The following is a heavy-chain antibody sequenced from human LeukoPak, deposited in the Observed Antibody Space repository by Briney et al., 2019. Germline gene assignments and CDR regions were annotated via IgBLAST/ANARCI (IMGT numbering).Heavy chain of an antibody. V-gene: IGHV3-23*01. Sequence: GGSLRLSCAASGFTFSSYAMSWVRQAPGKGLEWVSAISGSGGSTYYADSVKGRFTISRDNSKNTLYLQMNSLRAEDTAVYYCGKERGKWLLKTTLDYWGQGTLVTVSS. CDR2: ISGSGGST. J-gene: IGHJ4*02. CDR1: GFTFSSYA. CDR3: GKERGKWLLKTTLDY. D-gene: IGHD5-12*01.